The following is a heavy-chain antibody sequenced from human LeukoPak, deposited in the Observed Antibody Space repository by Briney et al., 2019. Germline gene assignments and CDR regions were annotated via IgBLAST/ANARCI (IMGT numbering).Heavy chain of an antibody. D-gene: IGHD1-26*01. J-gene: IGHJ5*02. V-gene: IGHV3-9*01. CDR3: AKDGGDGGSYFNWFDP. CDR1: GFTFSNYA. Sequence: HPGGSLRLSCAASGFTFSNYAMHWVRQAPGKGLEWVSGISWNSGSIGYADSVKGRFTISRDNAKNSLYLQMNSLRAEDTALYYCAKDGGDGGSYFNWFDPWGQGTLVTVSS. CDR2: ISWNSGSI.